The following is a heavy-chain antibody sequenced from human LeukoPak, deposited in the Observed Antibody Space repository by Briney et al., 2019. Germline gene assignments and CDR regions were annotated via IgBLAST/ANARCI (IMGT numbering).Heavy chain of an antibody. CDR2: ISTASSTV. J-gene: IGHJ5*02. CDR3: ARDVTYYGGDWFDP. V-gene: IGHV3-48*04. Sequence: GGSLRLSCAASGFTFSSSGMNWVRQAPGKGLEWVSYISTASSTVYYADSVKGRFTISRDNAKNSLYLQMNSLRAVDTAVYYCARDVTYYGGDWFDPWGQGTLVTVSS. D-gene: IGHD4-23*01. CDR1: GFTFSSSG.